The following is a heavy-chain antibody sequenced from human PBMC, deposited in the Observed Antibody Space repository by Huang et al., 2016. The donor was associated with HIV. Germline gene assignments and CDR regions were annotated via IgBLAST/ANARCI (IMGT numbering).Heavy chain of an antibody. CDR1: DGSISSHF. CDR3: ARDGAYQYDSRAYYRDF. Sequence: QVQLQESGTGLVKPSETLSLTCTVSDGSISSHFWSWIRQPPGKGLGWIATINPSGRSNYNPSLESRVTLLKDSSKEQWALKLQSVTAADTAVYYCARDGAYQYDSRAYYRDFWGQGTLVTVSS. V-gene: IGHV4-59*11. J-gene: IGHJ4*02. D-gene: IGHD3-22*01. CDR2: INPSGRS.